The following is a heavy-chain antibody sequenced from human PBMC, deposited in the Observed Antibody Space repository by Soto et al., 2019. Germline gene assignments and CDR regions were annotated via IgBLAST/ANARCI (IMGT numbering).Heavy chain of an antibody. V-gene: IGHV3-23*01. J-gene: IGHJ4*02. CDR2: VSGNGAST. Sequence: SLRLSCAVAGFTFSDFAMNWVRQAPGKGLEWVSSVSGNGASTHYADIVQGRFTISRDNSKNTLYLQMNSLRAEDTAMYYCARGLSLVITDYFEFWGQGTPV. CDR3: ARGLSLVITDYFEF. D-gene: IGHD2-21*01. CDR1: GFTFSDFA.